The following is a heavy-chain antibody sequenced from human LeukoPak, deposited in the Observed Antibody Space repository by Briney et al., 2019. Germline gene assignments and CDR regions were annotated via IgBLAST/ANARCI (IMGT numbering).Heavy chain of an antibody. CDR1: GTSISNYW. J-gene: IGHJ6*03. D-gene: IGHD4-23*01. Sequence: SETLSLTCTVSGTSISNYWWSWIRQTAGKGLEWIGRVYTSGSITYNPSFASRVAMSVDRSKNQFSLKLSSVTAADTAVYYCARAVGNDYGGNRYYYYYYMDVWGKGTTVTVSS. V-gene: IGHV4-4*07. CDR2: VYTSGSI. CDR3: ARAVGNDYGGNRYYYYYYMDV.